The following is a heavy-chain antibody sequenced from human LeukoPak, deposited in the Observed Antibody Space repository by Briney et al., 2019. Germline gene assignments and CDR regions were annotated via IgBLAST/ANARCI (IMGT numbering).Heavy chain of an antibody. CDR2: ISYDGSNK. CDR3: ARDVLGRTWGSSWFEDYYYYGMDV. Sequence: GGSLRLSCAASGFTFSSYAMNWVRQAPGKGLEWVAVISYDGSNKYYADSVKGRFTISRDNSKNTLYLQMNSLRAEDTAVYYCARDVLGRTWGSSWFEDYYYYGMDVWGQGTTVTVSS. V-gene: IGHV3-30*04. J-gene: IGHJ6*02. D-gene: IGHD6-13*01. CDR1: GFTFSSYA.